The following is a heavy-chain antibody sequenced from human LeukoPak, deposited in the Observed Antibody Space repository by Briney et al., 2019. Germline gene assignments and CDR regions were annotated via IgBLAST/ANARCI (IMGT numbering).Heavy chain of an antibody. CDR1: DDSFSSHY. Sequence: SETLSPTCAVSDDSFSSHYWTWIRQPPGKGLEWIGYISYIGSTNYNPSLKSRVTISIDTSRNQFPLRLSSVTAADTAVYYCARDLVTVTKGFDIWGQGTMVSVSS. CDR3: ARDLVTVTKGFDI. V-gene: IGHV4-59*11. D-gene: IGHD4-17*01. CDR2: ISYIGST. J-gene: IGHJ3*02.